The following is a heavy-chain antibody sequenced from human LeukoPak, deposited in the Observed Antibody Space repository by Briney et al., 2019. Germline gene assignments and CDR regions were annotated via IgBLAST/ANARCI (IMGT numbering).Heavy chain of an antibody. V-gene: IGHV4-38-2*01. CDR2: IYHSGTT. CDR3: AKELPPSAAFDV. Sequence: PSETLSLTCAVSGYSITNTNYWGWIRQPPGKGLEWIGSIYHSGTTYYNLSLKSRVTIPVDTSKNQFSLKISSVTAADTAMYYCAKELPPSAAFDVWGQGTMVTVSS. CDR1: GYSITNTNY. J-gene: IGHJ3*01. D-gene: IGHD1-26*01.